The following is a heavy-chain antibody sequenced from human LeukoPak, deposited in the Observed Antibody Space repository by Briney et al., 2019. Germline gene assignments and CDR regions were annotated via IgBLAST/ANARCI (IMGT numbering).Heavy chain of an antibody. D-gene: IGHD5-24*01. CDR1: GDSISSDY. CDR3: ARGWRDGYNFRY. Sequence: SNTLSLTCTVSGDSISSDYWSWIRQPPGKGLEWIAYIYDSVSTNYNPSLKSRVTISADTSKNQFSLRVTSVTAADTAVYYCARGWRDGYNFRYWGQGALVTVSS. CDR2: IYDSVST. V-gene: IGHV4-59*08. J-gene: IGHJ4*02.